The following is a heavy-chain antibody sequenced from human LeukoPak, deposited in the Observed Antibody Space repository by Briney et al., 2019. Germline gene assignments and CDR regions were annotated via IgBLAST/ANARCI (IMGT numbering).Heavy chain of an antibody. CDR1: GLTFSSYS. CDR3: AREGDY. V-gene: IGHV3-48*01. CDR2: ISSSSSTI. Sequence: GGSLRLSCAASGLTFSSYSMNWVRQAPGKGLEWVSYISSSSSTIYYADSVKGRFTISRDNAKNSLYLQMNSLRAEDTAVYYCAREGDYWGQGTLVTVSS. J-gene: IGHJ4*02.